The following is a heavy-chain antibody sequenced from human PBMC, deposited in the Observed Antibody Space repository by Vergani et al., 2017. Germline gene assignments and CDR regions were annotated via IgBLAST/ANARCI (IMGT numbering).Heavy chain of an antibody. CDR2: IKQDGSEK. CDR1: GFTFSSYW. J-gene: IGHJ4*02. Sequence: EVQLVEPGGGLVQPGGSLRLSCAASGFTFSSYWMSWVRQAPGKGLEWVANIKQDGSEKYYVDSVKGRFTISRDNAKNSLYLQMNSLRAEDTAVYYCAREGIAAAGSIFDYWGQGTLVTVSS. CDR3: AREGIAAAGSIFDY. D-gene: IGHD6-13*01. V-gene: IGHV3-7*01.